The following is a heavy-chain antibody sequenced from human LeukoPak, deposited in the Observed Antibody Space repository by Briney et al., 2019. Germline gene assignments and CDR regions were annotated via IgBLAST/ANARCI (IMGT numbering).Heavy chain of an antibody. CDR3: ATDFRYDST. Sequence: GGSLRLSCAASGFSVNSMYMSWVRQAPGKGLEWVSVIYSAGNAYYADSVKGRFTISRDTSKNALYLQMSSLRAEDTAVYYCATDFRYDSTWGQGTLVTVSS. CDR2: IYSAGNA. D-gene: IGHD3-10*01. CDR1: GFSVNSMY. V-gene: IGHV3-66*01. J-gene: IGHJ4*02.